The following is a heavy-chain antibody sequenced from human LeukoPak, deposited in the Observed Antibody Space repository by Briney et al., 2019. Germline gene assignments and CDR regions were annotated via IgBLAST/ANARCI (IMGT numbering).Heavy chain of an antibody. J-gene: IGHJ4*02. Sequence: PGGSLRLSCAASGFTFSSYCMHWVPQAPGKGREGVAFIRYDGSNKYYADSVKGRFTISRDNYKNTLYLQMNSLRAKDTAVYYCAKDHRGRYFDWLRPRPPTPPFDYWGQGTLVTVSS. CDR1: GFTFSSYC. D-gene: IGHD3-9*01. V-gene: IGHV3-30*02. CDR2: IRYDGSNK. CDR3: AKDHRGRYFDWLRPRPPTPPFDY.